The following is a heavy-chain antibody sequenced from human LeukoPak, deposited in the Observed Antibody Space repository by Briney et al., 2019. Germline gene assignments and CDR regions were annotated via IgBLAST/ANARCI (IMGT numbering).Heavy chain of an antibody. V-gene: IGHV3-33*01. Sequence: PGRSLRLSCAASGFTFSSYGMYWVRQAPGKGLEWVAVIWYDGSNKYYADSVKGRFTISRDNSKNTLYLQMNSLRAEDTAVYYCARDGYDILTGYPHDNWFDPWGQGTLVTVSS. CDR2: IWYDGSNK. J-gene: IGHJ5*02. CDR3: ARDGYDILTGYPHDNWFDP. CDR1: GFTFSSYG. D-gene: IGHD3-9*01.